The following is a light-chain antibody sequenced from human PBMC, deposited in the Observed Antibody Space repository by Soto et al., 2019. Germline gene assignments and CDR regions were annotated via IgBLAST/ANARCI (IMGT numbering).Light chain of an antibody. CDR2: GAS. CDR3: QQYGSSLLFT. V-gene: IGKV3-20*01. CDR1: LSVSSSY. J-gene: IGKJ3*01. Sequence: EIVLTQSPGTLSLSPGEGATLSCRARLSVSSSYLAWYQQKPGQAPRLLIYGASSRATGIPDRFSGSGSGTDFTLTISRPEPEDFAVYYCQQYGSSLLFTFGPGTKVDIK.